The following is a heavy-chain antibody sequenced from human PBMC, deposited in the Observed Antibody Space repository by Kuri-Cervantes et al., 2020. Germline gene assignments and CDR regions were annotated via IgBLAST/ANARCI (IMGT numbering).Heavy chain of an antibody. CDR3: AKEPFDI. J-gene: IGHJ3*02. CDR2: ISGSGGST. V-gene: IGHV3-23*01. CDR1: GFTFSSYA. Sequence: GESLKISCAASGFTFSSYAMSWVRQAPGKGLEWVSAISGSGGSTYYADSVKGRFSVSRDNSKNTLYLQMSSLTAEDKAVYYCAKEPFDIWGQGTMVTVSS.